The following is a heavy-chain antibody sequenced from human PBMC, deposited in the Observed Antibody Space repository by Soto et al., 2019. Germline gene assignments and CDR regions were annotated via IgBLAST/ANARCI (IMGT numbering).Heavy chain of an antibody. CDR3: ATISTTGTGTGPRWFDP. V-gene: IGHV5-51*01. J-gene: IGHJ5*02. D-gene: IGHD1-1*01. CDR2: IYPGDSDT. Sequence: LGESLKISCKGSGYSFTSYWIGWVRQMPGKGLEWMGIIYPGDSDTRYSPSFQGQVTISADKSISTAYLQWRSLKASDTAMYYCATISTTGTGTGPRWFDPWGQGTLVSVSS. CDR1: GYSFTSYW.